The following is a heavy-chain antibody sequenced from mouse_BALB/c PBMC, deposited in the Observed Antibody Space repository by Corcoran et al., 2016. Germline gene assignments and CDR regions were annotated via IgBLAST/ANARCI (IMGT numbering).Heavy chain of an antibody. Sequence: LVKTGASVKISCKASGYSFTGYSIHGVKQSHGKGLEWIGYISCYNGATSYNQKFKGKATFTVDTSSSTAYMQFNSLTSEDSAVYYCARGVNYAMDYWGQGTSVTVSS. J-gene: IGHJ4*01. CDR3: ARGVNYAMDY. CDR2: ISCYNGAT. D-gene: IGHD2-5*01. V-gene: IGHV1S34*01. CDR1: GYSFTGYS.